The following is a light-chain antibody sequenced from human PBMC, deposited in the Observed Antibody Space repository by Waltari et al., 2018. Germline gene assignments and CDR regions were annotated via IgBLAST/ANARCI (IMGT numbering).Light chain of an antibody. CDR2: DVS. J-gene: IGLJ2*01. Sequence: QSALTQPASVSGSPGQSLTLSCTGTSSDVGAYNSVSWYQQHPGKVPKLMIYDVSQRPSGISSRFSASKSGNAASLTISGLQFEDEADYYCSSYRSDNTLIFGGGTKLTVL. V-gene: IGLV2-14*03. CDR1: SSDVGAYNS. CDR3: SSYRSDNTLI.